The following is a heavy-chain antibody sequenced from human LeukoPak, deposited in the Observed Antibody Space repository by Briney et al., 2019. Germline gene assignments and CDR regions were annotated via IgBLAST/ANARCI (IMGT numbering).Heavy chain of an antibody. V-gene: IGHV3-23*01. Sequence: GGSLRLSCAASGFTFSSYATSWVRQAPGKGLEWVSGISGSGGSTYYADSVKGGFTISRDKSKNTLYLQMNSLRAEDTAVYYCAKVRRYYDSAGYWGQGTLVTVSS. CDR2: ISGSGGST. CDR3: AKVRRYYDSAGY. D-gene: IGHD3-22*01. J-gene: IGHJ4*02. CDR1: GFTFSSYA.